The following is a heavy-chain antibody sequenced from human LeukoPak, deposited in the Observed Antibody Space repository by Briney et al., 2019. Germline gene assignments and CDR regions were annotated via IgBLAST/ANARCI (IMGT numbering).Heavy chain of an antibody. D-gene: IGHD6-13*01. CDR2: ISSSSSYI. CDR3: ARGEEKHSSSWYNY. CDR1: GFTFSSYS. J-gene: IGHJ4*02. Sequence: GGSLRLSCAASGFTFSSYSMNWVRQAPGKGLEWVSSISSSSSYIYYADSVKGRFTISRDNAKNSLHLQMNSLRAEDTAVYYCARGEEKHSSSWYNYWGQGTLVTVSS. V-gene: IGHV3-21*01.